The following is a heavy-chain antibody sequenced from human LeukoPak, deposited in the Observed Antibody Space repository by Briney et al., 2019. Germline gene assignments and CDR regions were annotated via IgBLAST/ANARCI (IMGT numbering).Heavy chain of an antibody. D-gene: IGHD3-10*01. CDR2: ISAYNGNT. Sequence: ASVKVSCKASGYTFTSYGISWVRQAPGQGLEWMGWISAYNGNTNYAQKLQGRVTMTTDTSTSTAYMELRSLRSDDTAVYYCAREKAGYYGSGSSAFDIWGQGTMVTVSS. CDR3: AREKAGYYGSGSSAFDI. J-gene: IGHJ3*02. CDR1: GYTFTSYG. V-gene: IGHV1-18*01.